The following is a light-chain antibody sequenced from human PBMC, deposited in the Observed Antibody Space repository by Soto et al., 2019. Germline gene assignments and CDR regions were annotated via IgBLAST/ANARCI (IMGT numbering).Light chain of an antibody. CDR1: QSINKY. Sequence: DIQMTQSPSSLSASVGDRVTITCRASQSINKYINWYQQKPGKAPNLLINGASSLQSGVPSRFSGSRSGADFTLTISNLQPEDFATYYCQQTYSTPFTFGPGTKVDIK. CDR2: GAS. V-gene: IGKV1-39*01. CDR3: QQTYSTPFT. J-gene: IGKJ3*01.